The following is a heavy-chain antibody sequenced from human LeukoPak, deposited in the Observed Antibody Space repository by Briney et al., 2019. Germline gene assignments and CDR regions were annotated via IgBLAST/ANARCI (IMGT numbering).Heavy chain of an antibody. V-gene: IGHV1-18*01. D-gene: IGHD2-2*03. CDR2: ITDNGNT. J-gene: IGHJ4*02. Sequence: ASVKVSCKASGYTXTTFGITWVRQAPGQGLEWMGWITDNGNTNYAQKLQGRVTMTTDTSTSTAYMELRSLRSDDTAVYYCARDDGYSGYWGQGTLVTVSS. CDR3: ARDDGYSGY. CDR1: GYTXTTFG.